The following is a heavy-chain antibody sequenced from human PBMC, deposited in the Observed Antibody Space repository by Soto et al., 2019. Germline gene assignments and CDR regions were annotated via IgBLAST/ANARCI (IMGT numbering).Heavy chain of an antibody. CDR3: ARRAWLAY. CDR2: ISDNDGST. V-gene: IGHV3-23*01. D-gene: IGHD3-16*01. Sequence: GSLRLSCAASGFTFSSYAMHWVRQAPGKGLEWVSGISDNDGSTYYADSVKGRFTISRDNSKNTLYLQMNSLRAEDTAVYYCARRAWLAYWGQGTLVTVSS. CDR1: GFTFSSYA. J-gene: IGHJ4*02.